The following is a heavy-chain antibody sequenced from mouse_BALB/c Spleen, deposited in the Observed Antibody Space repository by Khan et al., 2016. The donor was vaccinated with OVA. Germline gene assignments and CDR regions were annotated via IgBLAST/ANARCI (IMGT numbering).Heavy chain of an antibody. V-gene: IGHV1S135*01. CDR3: ARTDYYGSSYYFDY. J-gene: IGHJ2*01. Sequence: VELQQSGPELVKPGASVKVSCKASGYSFTDYNMFWVKQSHGKSLEWIGYIDPYNGGTSYNQKFKGKATLTVDKSSSTAFMHLSSLTSEDSAVFYCARTDYYGSSYYFDYWGQGTTLTVSS. D-gene: IGHD1-1*01. CDR1: GYSFTDYN. CDR2: IDPYNGGT.